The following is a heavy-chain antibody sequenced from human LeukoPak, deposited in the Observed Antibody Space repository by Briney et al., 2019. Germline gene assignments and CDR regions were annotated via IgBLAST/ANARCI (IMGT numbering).Heavy chain of an antibody. J-gene: IGHJ4*02. CDR1: GFTFSSYA. V-gene: IGHV3-23*01. CDR3: ARSDYYGSGRSLDY. D-gene: IGHD3-10*01. Sequence: PGGSLRLSCAASGFTFSSYAMSWVRQAPGKGLEWVSAISGSGGSTYYADSVKGRFTISRDNSKNTLYLQMNSLRAEDTAVYYCARSDYYGSGRSLDYWGQGTLVTVSS. CDR2: ISGSGGST.